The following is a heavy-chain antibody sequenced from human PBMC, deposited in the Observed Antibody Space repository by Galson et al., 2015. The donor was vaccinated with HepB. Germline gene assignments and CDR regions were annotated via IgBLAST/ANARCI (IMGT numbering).Heavy chain of an antibody. CDR1: GFIFNNAW. CDR3: ARHYDYVWGSYRIPGGYFDY. V-gene: IGHV3-7*03. Sequence: SLRLSCAASGFIFNNAWMNWVRQAPGKGLEWVANIKQDGSEKYYVDSVKGRFTISRDNAKNSLYLQMNSLRAEDTAVYYCARHYDYVWGSYRIPGGYFDYWGQGTLVTVSP. CDR2: IKQDGSEK. J-gene: IGHJ4*02. D-gene: IGHD3-16*02.